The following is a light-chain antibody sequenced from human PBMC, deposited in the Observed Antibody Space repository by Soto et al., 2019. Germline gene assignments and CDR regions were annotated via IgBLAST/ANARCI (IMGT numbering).Light chain of an antibody. Sequence: QSALTQPASVSGSPGQSITISCTGTNSDVGSYNRVSWYQQPPGTAPKLIIYDVNNRPSGVPYRFSGSKSGNTASLTISGLQAEDEADYYCNSYTTSETYVFGTGTKVTV. V-gene: IGLV2-18*02. CDR3: NSYTTSETYV. CDR2: DVN. CDR1: NSDVGSYNR. J-gene: IGLJ1*01.